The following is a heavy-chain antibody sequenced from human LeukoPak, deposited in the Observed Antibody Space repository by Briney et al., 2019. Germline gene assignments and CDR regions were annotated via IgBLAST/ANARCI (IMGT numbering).Heavy chain of an antibody. CDR3: ARTFSYYYDSSGYWLDAFDI. CDR1: GGTFSSYA. V-gene: IGHV1-69*13. D-gene: IGHD3-22*01. Sequence: GASVKVSCKASGGTFSSYAISWVRQAPGQGHEWMGGIIPIFGTANYAQKFQGRVTITADESTSTAYMELSSLRSEDTAVYYCARTFSYYYDSSGYWLDAFDIWGQGTMVTVSS. CDR2: IIPIFGTA. J-gene: IGHJ3*02.